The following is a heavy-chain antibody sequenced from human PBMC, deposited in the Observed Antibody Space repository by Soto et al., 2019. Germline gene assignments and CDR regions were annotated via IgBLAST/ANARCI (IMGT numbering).Heavy chain of an antibody. CDR2: IDYSGST. V-gene: IGHV4-61*08. CDR3: ARGSYTGWYWFDR. D-gene: IGHD6-19*01. Sequence: QVQLQESGPGLVKPSETLSLTCTVSVSGGSVSTGVHYWSWIRQPPGKGLEWIGYIDYSGSTNYNPSLNRRVTTSIDTSKNQFSLKLASVTAAETAVYYCARGSYTGWYWFDRWGRGTLVTVSS. J-gene: IGHJ2*01. CDR1: GGSVSTGVHY.